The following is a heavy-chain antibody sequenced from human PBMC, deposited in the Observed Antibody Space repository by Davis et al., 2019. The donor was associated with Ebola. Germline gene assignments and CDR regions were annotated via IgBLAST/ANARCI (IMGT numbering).Heavy chain of an antibody. CDR1: GYTFINYA. D-gene: IGHD3-16*01. CDR2: INAGDGKI. V-gene: IGHV1-3*01. CDR3: ARGLYDYIWGSYGY. J-gene: IGHJ4*02. Sequence: ASVKVSCKASGYTFINYAIHWVRQAPGQRLEWMGWINAGDGKIIYSENFQGRLTITRDTSATTAYMELSSLRSEDTAAYYCARGLYDYIWGSYGYWGQGTLVTVSS.